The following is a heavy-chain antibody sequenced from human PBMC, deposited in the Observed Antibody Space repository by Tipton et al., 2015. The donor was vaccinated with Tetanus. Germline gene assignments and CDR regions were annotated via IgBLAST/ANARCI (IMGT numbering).Heavy chain of an antibody. Sequence: QLVQSGAEVKKPGESLRISCKGSGYNFISYWIAWVRHMPGKGLEWMGVIYPADSDIRSSPSFQGQVTMSVDKSTSTAYLQWRSLKASDTATYYCAKVSAPGTIATGNFDYWGQGTPVTVSS. CDR3: AKVSAPGTIATGNFDY. V-gene: IGHV5-51*01. J-gene: IGHJ4*02. D-gene: IGHD1-1*01. CDR1: GYNFISYW. CDR2: IYPADSDI.